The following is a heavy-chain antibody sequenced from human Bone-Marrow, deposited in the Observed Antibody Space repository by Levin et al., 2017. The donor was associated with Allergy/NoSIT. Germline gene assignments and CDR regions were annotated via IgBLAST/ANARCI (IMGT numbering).Heavy chain of an antibody. D-gene: IGHD1-14*01. V-gene: IGHV3-30*04. CDR2: ISSDGSEK. CDR3: ARNLRPYFYFYGMEV. Sequence: PGGSLRLSCAGSKFIFSSYAMQWVRQAPGKGLEWLAFISSDGSEKYYADSVKGRFTISRDNPKNTMYLQMNSLRAEDTALYYCARNLRPYFYFYGMEVWGQGTTVTVSS. J-gene: IGHJ6*02. CDR1: KFIFSSYA.